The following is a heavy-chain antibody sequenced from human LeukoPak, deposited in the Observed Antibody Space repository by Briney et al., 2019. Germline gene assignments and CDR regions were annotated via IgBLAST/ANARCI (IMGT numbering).Heavy chain of an antibody. Sequence: GGSLRLSCAASGFTFSDYYMSWIRQAPGKGLEWVSYISSSGSTIYYADSVKGRFTISRDNAKNSLYLQMNSLRAEDTAVYYCARDQAPRRIAVGSRQFDYWGQGTLVTVSS. CDR1: GFTFSDYY. CDR2: ISSSGSTI. D-gene: IGHD6-19*01. J-gene: IGHJ4*02. V-gene: IGHV3-11*04. CDR3: ARDQAPRRIAVGSRQFDY.